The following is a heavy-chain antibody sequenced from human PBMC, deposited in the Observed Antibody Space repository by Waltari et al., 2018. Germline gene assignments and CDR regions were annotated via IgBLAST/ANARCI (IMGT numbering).Heavy chain of an antibody. J-gene: IGHJ4*02. CDR1: GFTFDDYA. CDR3: AKAQIFGVVITHFDY. V-gene: IGHV3-9*01. Sequence: EVQLVESGGGLVQPGRSLRLSCAASGFTFDDYAMHWVRHAPGKGLEWVSGISWNSGSIGYADSVKGRFTISRDNAKNSLYLQMNSLRAEDTALYYCAKAQIFGVVITHFDYWGQGTLVTVSS. CDR2: ISWNSGSI. D-gene: IGHD3-3*01.